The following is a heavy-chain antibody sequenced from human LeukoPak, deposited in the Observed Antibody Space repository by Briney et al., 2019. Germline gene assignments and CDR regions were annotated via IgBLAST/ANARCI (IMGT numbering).Heavy chain of an antibody. D-gene: IGHD3-22*01. CDR3: ARDLTYYYDSSGYDAFDI. CDR1: GYTFTSYY. Sequence: ASVKVSCKPFGYTFTSYYMHWVRQAPGQGLEWMGIINPSGGSTSYAQKFQGRVTMTRDTSTSAVYMELSSLRSEDTAVYYCARDLTYYYDSSGYDAFDIWGQGTMVTVSS. V-gene: IGHV1-46*01. CDR2: INPSGGST. J-gene: IGHJ3*02.